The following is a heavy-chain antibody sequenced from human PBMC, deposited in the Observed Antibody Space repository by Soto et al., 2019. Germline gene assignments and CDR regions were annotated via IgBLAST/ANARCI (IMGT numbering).Heavy chain of an antibody. Sequence: QVQLVQSGAEVKKPGASVKVSCQASGYTFASHYINWVRQAPGQGLEWMGVINPNGGNTRYAKRFQDRLTLTTDTPTNTVYLDLSSMSSDDTAVYYCGRDTSGLDYWGQGTLVTVSS. CDR2: INPNGGNT. V-gene: IGHV1-46*01. CDR1: GYTFASHY. CDR3: GRDTSGLDY. J-gene: IGHJ4*02. D-gene: IGHD6-19*01.